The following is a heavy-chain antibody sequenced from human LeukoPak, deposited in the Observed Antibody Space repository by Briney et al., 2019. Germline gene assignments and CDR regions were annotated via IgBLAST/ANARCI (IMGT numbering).Heavy chain of an antibody. D-gene: IGHD1-14*01. V-gene: IGHV3-30*18. CDR2: ISYDGSNK. J-gene: IGHJ3*02. Sequence: GGSLRLSCAASGFTFSSYGMHWVRQAPGKGLEWVAVISYDGSNKYYADSVKGRFTISRDNSENTLYLQMNSLRAEDTAVYYCAKDHNTNDAFDIWGQGTMVTVSS. CDR1: GFTFSSYG. CDR3: AKDHNTNDAFDI.